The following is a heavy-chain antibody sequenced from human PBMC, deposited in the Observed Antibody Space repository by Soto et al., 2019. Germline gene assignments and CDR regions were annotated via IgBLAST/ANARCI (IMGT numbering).Heavy chain of an antibody. J-gene: IGHJ4*02. Sequence: EVQLLESGGGLVQPGGSLRLSCAASGFTFSSYDMSWVREAPGKGLEWVSAIRGSGGSTYYADSVKGRFTISRDNSKNMLYLQMNSLRAEDTAVYYCATNTVTRRSQPASYFDHWGQLTLLTVSS. V-gene: IGHV3-23*01. CDR1: GFTFSSYD. CDR2: IRGSGGST. CDR3: ATNTVTRRSQPASYFDH. D-gene: IGHD4-17*01.